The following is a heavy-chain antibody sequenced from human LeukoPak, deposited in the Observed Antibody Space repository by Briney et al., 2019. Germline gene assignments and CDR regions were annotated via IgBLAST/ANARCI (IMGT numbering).Heavy chain of an antibody. Sequence: GGSLRLSCAASGFTFSSYSMNWVRQAPGKGLEWVSYISSSSSTIYYADSVKGRFTISRDNAKNSLYLQMNSLRAEDTAVYYCARVGRWELLGILDYWGQGTLVTVSS. CDR3: ARVGRWELLGILDY. D-gene: IGHD1-26*01. V-gene: IGHV3-48*04. J-gene: IGHJ4*02. CDR1: GFTFSSYS. CDR2: ISSSSSTI.